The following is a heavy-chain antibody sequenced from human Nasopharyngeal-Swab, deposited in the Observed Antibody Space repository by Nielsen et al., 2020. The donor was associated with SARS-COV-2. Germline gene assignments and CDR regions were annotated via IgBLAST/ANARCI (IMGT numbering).Heavy chain of an antibody. V-gene: IGHV1-18*01. CDR1: GYTFTSYG. D-gene: IGHD6-19*01. Sequence: ASVKVSCKASGYTFTSYGISWVRQAPGQGLEWMGWISAYNGNKNYAQKLQGRVTMTTDTSTSTAYMELRSLRSDDTAVYYCARDYRAWSSGFPFDYWGQGTLVTVSS. J-gene: IGHJ4*02. CDR2: ISAYNGNK. CDR3: ARDYRAWSSGFPFDY.